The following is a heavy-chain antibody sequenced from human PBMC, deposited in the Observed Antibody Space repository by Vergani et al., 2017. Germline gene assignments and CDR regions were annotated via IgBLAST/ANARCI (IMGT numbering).Heavy chain of an antibody. D-gene: IGHD1-26*01. J-gene: IGHJ3*02. CDR3: TTDHIHMTIRAQGAAFDI. CDR2: IKSKTDGGTT. CDR1: GFTFSNAW. V-gene: IGHV3-15*01. Sequence: EVQLVESGGGLVQPGGSLRLSCAASGFTFSNAWMSWVRQAPGKGLEWVGRIKSKTDGGTTDSAAPVKGRFTISRDDTKNTLYLQMKRRKTEDTAVYYCTTDHIHMTIRAQGAAFDIWGQGTMVTVS.